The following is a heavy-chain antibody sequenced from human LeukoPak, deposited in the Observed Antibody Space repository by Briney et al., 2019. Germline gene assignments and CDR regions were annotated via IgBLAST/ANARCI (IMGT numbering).Heavy chain of an antibody. V-gene: IGHV3-23*01. Sequence: PGGSLRLSCAASGFTFSSYAMSWVRQAPGKGLEWVSAISGSGGSTYYADSVKGRFTISRDNSKNTLYLQMNSLRAEDTAVYYCATSIRFLGWLPPSGYMDVWGKGTTVTVSS. CDR1: GFTFSSYA. D-gene: IGHD3-3*01. CDR3: ATSIRFLGWLPPSGYMDV. J-gene: IGHJ6*03. CDR2: ISGSGGST.